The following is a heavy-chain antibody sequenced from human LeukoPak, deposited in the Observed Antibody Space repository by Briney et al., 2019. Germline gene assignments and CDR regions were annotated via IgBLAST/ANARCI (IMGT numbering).Heavy chain of an antibody. D-gene: IGHD2-8*01. CDR1: GGTFISYA. Sequence: GASVKVSCKASGGTFISYAISWVRQAPGQGLEWMGGIIPIFGTANYAQKFQGRVTITTDESTSTAYMELSSLRSEDTAVYYCARGRSMVYAFNWFDPWAREPWSPSPQ. CDR3: ARGRSMVYAFNWFDP. V-gene: IGHV1-69*05. J-gene: IGHJ5*02. CDR2: IIPIFGTA.